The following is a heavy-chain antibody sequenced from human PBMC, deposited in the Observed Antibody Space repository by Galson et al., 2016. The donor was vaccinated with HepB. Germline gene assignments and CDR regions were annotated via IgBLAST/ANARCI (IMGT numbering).Heavy chain of an antibody. CDR1: GYNFRNYW. CDR3: ARRRPDMVGTLNVFDM. V-gene: IGHV5-51*01. J-gene: IGHJ3*02. CDR2: IYPDDSDS. Sequence: QSGAEVKKPGESLKISCQGSGYNFRNYWIAWVRDMPGKGLEWMGLIYPDDSDSRYSLPFEGQVTMSADKSTNTAYLQWSSLKASDSGIYYCARRRPDMVGTLNVFDMWGQGTTVIVSS. D-gene: IGHD2-15*01.